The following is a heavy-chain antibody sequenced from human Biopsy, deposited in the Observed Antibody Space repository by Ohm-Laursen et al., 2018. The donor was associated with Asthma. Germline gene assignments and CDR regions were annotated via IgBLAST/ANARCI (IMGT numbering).Heavy chain of an antibody. CDR1: GGSITSSSYY. V-gene: IGHV4-39*01. D-gene: IGHD3-22*01. CDR2: MYHSGSP. Sequence: SETLSLTWTVSGGSITSSSYYWGWNRQPPGKGMEWIGSMYHSGSPYSHPSLKSRATISVDTSKNQLSLKMSSVTAADTAVYFCVRHQYSSSWSTFDYWGQGALVTVSS. CDR3: VRHQYSSSWSTFDY. J-gene: IGHJ4*02.